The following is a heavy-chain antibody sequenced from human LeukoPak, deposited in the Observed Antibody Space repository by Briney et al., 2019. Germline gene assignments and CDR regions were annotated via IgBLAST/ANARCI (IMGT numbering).Heavy chain of an antibody. CDR3: ARDCSYYYDSSGYYYVDNWFDP. V-gene: IGHV1-18*01. CDR2: ISAYNGNT. CDR1: GYTFTSYG. D-gene: IGHD3-22*01. J-gene: IGHJ5*02. Sequence: ASVKVSCKASGYTFTSYGISWVRQAPGQGLEWMGWISAYNGNTNYAQKLQGRVTMNTDTSTSTAYMELRSLRSDDTAVYYCARDCSYYYDSSGYYYVDNWFDPWGQGTLVTVSS.